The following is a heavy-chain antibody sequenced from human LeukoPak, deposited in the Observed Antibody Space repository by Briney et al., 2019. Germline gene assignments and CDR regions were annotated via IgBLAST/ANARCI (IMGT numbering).Heavy chain of an antibody. CDR2: IWYDGSNK. D-gene: IGHD2-15*01. J-gene: IGHJ4*02. V-gene: IGHV3-33*01. CDR3: ARGYCSGGSCYHLGY. Sequence: GGSLRLSCAAPGFTFSSYGMHWVRQAPGKGLEWVAVIWYDGSNKYYADSVKGRFTISRDNSKNTLYLQMNSLRAEDTAVYYCARGYCSGGSCYHLGYWGQGTLVTVSS. CDR1: GFTFSSYG.